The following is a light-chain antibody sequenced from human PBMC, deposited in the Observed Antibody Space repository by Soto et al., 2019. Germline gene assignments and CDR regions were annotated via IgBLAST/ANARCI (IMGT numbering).Light chain of an antibody. V-gene: IGKV3-20*01. CDR1: QSVSSN. J-gene: IGKJ1*01. CDR2: GAS. Sequence: EIVMTQSPATLSVSPGERATLSCSASQSVSSNLAWYQQKPGQAPRLLIYGASTRATGIPDRFSGSGSGTDFTLTISRLEPEDFAVYYCQQYGSSRTFGQGTKVDIK. CDR3: QQYGSSRT.